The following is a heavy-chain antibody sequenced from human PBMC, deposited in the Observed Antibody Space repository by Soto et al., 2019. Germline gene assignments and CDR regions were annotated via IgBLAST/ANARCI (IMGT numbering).Heavy chain of an antibody. V-gene: IGHV3-53*04. CDR2: IYSGGTT. Sequence: EVQLVESGGGLVQPGGSLRLSCAASGFIVWRNYMSWVRQAPGKGLEWVSVIYSGGTTKYADSVKGRFTISRHDSKNTLYLQMNSLRAEDTAVYYCARGPGDSPLKADRPGWFDPWGQGTLVTVSS. CDR3: ARGPGDSPLKADRPGWFDP. CDR1: GFIVWRNY. D-gene: IGHD6-6*01. J-gene: IGHJ5*02.